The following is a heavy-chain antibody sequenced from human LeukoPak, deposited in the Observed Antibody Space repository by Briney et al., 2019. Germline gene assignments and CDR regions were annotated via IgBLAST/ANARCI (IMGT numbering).Heavy chain of an antibody. V-gene: IGHV4-39*07. CDR2: IYYSGST. J-gene: IGHJ4*02. Sequence: PSETLSLTCTVSGGSISSSSYYWGWIRQPPGKGLEWIGSIYYSGSTYYNPSLKSRVTISVDTSKNQFSLKLSSVTAADTAVYYCARDPSAYDYVWGSYRFNYFDYWGQGTLVTVSS. D-gene: IGHD3-16*02. CDR3: ARDPSAYDYVWGSYRFNYFDY. CDR1: GGSISSSSYY.